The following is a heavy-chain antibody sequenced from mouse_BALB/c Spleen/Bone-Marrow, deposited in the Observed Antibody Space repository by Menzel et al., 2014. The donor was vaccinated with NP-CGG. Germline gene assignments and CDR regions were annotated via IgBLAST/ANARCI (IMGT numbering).Heavy chain of an antibody. Sequence: EVQLQQSGAELVKPGASVKLSCTASGFNIKDTYMHWVKQRPEQGLEWIGRIDPANGNTKYDPKFQGKATITADTSSNTAYLQLSSLTSEDTAVYYCATYYYCSSRFAYWGQGTLVTVSA. D-gene: IGHD1-1*01. CDR1: GFNIKDTY. CDR3: ATYYYCSSRFAY. V-gene: IGHV14-3*02. J-gene: IGHJ3*01. CDR2: IDPANGNT.